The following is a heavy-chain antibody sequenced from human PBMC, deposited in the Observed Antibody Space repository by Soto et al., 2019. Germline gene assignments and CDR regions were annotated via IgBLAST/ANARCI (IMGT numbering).Heavy chain of an antibody. CDR1: GGSFSGYY. J-gene: IGHJ4*02. V-gene: IGHV4-34*01. CDR2: INHSGST. D-gene: IGHD3-22*01. CDR3: GRGGLTYYYDSSGHAGFDY. Sequence: SETLSLTCAVYGGSFSGYYWSWIRQPPGKGLEWIGEINHSGSTNYNPSLKSRVTISVDTSKNQFSLKLSSVTAADTAVYYCGRGGLTYYYDSSGHAGFDYWGQGTLVTVSS.